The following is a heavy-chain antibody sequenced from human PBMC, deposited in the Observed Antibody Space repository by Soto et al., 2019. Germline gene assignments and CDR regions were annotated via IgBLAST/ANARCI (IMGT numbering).Heavy chain of an antibody. J-gene: IGHJ3*01. CDR2: INPNGGDT. Sequence: QVQLVQSGAEVKKTGASVKVSCKASGYTFTSYYMHWVRQAAGRGLEWMGIINPNGGDTSYVQKFQGGVTVTRDTSTSTVYMELSSLRSEDTAVYYCALGGLDFWGQGTMVTVSS. CDR1: GYTFTSYY. CDR3: ALGGLDF. D-gene: IGHD2-15*01. V-gene: IGHV1-46*01.